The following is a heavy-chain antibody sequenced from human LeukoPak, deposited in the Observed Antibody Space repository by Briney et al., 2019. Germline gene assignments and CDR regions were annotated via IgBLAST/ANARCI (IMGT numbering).Heavy chain of an antibody. Sequence: PGESLKISCKASGFRISNYWIVWVRQMPGKGLEWMAIIYAGDSGTRYSPSFQGQVTLSADKSINTAYLHWSSLKASDTAMYYCARLQGSGSYFSDAFDIWGQGTMVTVSS. CDR3: ARLQGSGSYFSDAFDI. CDR2: IYAGDSGT. D-gene: IGHD3-10*01. CDR1: GFRISNYW. V-gene: IGHV5-51*01. J-gene: IGHJ3*02.